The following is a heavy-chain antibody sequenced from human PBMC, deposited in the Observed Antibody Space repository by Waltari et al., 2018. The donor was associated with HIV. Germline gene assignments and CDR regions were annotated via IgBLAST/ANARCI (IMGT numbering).Heavy chain of an antibody. CDR3: ARGGRDGYKRGAFDI. CDR2: ISSSGSTI. J-gene: IGHJ3*02. D-gene: IGHD5-12*01. V-gene: IGHV3-48*03. CDR1: ALRVISYE. Sequence: EVQLVESGGGLVQPGGALRLACADHALRVISYEIHWVRQSPGKGLEWVSYISSSGSTIYYADSVKGRFTISRDNAKNSLYLQMNSLRAEDTAVYYCARGGRDGYKRGAFDIWGQGTMVTVSS.